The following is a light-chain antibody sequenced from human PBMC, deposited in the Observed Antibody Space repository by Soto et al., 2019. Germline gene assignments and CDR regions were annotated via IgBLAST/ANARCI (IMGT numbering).Light chain of an antibody. CDR1: QSISNF. CDR2: AAS. CDR3: QRYDSAPLT. Sequence: IQLTQSPSSLSTSVGDSVTITCRASQSISNFLNWYQHKPGKAPDLLIYAASTLFSGVPSRFRGSGSGTDFTLTISSLQPVDVATYYCQRYDSAPLTFGGGTKVDIK. V-gene: IGKV1-39*01. J-gene: IGKJ4*01.